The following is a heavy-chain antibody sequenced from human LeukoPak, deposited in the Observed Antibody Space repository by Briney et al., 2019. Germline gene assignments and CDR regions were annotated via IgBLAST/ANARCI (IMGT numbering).Heavy chain of an antibody. CDR2: ISSSGSTI. V-gene: IGHV3-48*03. CDR1: GFTFSSYE. D-gene: IGHD4-17*01. CDR3: ARERTVTLGGYYYYGMDV. Sequence: PGGPLRLSCAASGFTFSSYEMNWVRQAPGKGLEWVSYISSSGSTIYYADSVKGRFTISRDNAKNSLYLQMNSLRAEDTAVYYCARERTVTLGGYYYYGMDVWGQGTTVTVSS. J-gene: IGHJ6*02.